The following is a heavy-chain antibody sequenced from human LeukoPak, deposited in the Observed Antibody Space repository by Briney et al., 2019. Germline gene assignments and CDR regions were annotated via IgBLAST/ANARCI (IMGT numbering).Heavy chain of an antibody. V-gene: IGHV3-23*01. CDR1: GFTFSNYA. CDR2: ISGSGGTT. Sequence: PGGSLRLSCAASGFTFSNYAMSWVRQAPGKGLEWVSGISGSGGTTYFADSVKGRFIISRDNSKNTLYLQMNGLGAEDTAVYYCAKEYSGFSDYFDSWGQGTLVTASS. CDR3: AKEYSGFSDYFDS. J-gene: IGHJ4*02. D-gene: IGHD5-12*01.